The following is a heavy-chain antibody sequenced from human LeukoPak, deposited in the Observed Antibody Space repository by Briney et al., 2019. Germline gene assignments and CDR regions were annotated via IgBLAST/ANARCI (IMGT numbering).Heavy chain of an antibody. V-gene: IGHV4-39*07. Sequence: SETLSLTCTVSGGSISSSSYYWGWIRQPPGKGLEWIGSIYYSGSTNYNPSLKSRVTISVDTSKNQFSLKLSSVTAADTAVYYCERDVRGYSGYASDAFDIWGQGTMVTVSS. CDR2: IYYSGST. D-gene: IGHD5-12*01. CDR1: GGSISSSSYY. CDR3: ERDVRGYSGYASDAFDI. J-gene: IGHJ3*02.